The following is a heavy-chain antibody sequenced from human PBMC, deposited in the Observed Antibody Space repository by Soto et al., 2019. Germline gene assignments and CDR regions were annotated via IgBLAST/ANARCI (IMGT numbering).Heavy chain of an antibody. CDR3: AAGGGLPRYY. CDR1: GGSISSGGDS. Sequence: QLQLQESGSGLVKPSQTLSLTCAVSGGSISSGGDSWSGIRQPAGRGLEWIRYIYHSGSTYYNPSPGSRVTISVDRSKNQFSLKLSSVTAADTAVYYCAAGGGLPRYYWGQGTLVTVSS. CDR2: IYHSGST. V-gene: IGHV4-30-2*01. D-gene: IGHD5-12*01. J-gene: IGHJ4*02.